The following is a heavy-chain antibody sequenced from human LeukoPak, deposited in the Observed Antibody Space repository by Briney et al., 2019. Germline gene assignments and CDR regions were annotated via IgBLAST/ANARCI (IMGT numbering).Heavy chain of an antibody. CDR1: GFTLSSYS. CDR2: ISSSSSYI. V-gene: IGHV3-21*01. D-gene: IGHD3-22*01. Sequence: GGSLRLSCAASGFTLSSYSMNWVRQAPGKGLEWVSSISSSSSYIYYADSVKGRFTISRDNAKNSLYLQMNSLRAEDTAVYYCAREAAEHYYYDSSGYPDYWGQGTLVTVSS. CDR3: AREAAEHYYYDSSGYPDY. J-gene: IGHJ4*02.